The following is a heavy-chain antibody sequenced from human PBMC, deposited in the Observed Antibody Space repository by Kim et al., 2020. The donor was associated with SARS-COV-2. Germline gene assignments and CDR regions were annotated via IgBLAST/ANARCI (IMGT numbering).Heavy chain of an antibody. CDR2: IHPGDSDT. CDR1: GYKFSSYW. CDR3: ARPSWRDTRSYSYYDMDV. J-gene: IGHJ6*02. V-gene: IGHV5-51*01. Sequence: GESLKISCKGFGYKFSSYWIAWVRQMPGKGLEWMGIIHPGDSDTRYSPSFQGQVTISTDASSNTAYLQWSSLKASDTAMYYCARPSWRDTRSYSYYDMDVWGQGTTVTVSS. D-gene: IGHD3-3*01.